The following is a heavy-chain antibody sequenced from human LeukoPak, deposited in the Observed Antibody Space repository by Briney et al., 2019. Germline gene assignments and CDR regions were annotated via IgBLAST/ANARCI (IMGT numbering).Heavy chain of an antibody. D-gene: IGHD3-10*01. CDR3: ARDGVAFGYYGMDV. V-gene: IGHV3-21*01. CDR1: GFTFTDYS. J-gene: IGHJ6*02. CDR2: ISSSSSYI. Sequence: GGSLRLSCVASGFTFTDYSMNWVRHLPGKGLEWVSSISSSSSYIFYADSVKGRFTISRDNAKISLFLQMNGLRAEDTAVYYCARDGVAFGYYGMDVWGQGTTVTVSS.